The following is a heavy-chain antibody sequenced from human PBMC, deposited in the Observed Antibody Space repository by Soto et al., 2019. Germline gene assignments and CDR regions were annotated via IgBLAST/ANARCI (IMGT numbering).Heavy chain of an antibody. D-gene: IGHD2-8*02. Sequence: ASVKVSCKTSGYTFTDYYMHWVRQAPGQGLEWMGWVNPNSGDTYYAQKFQGRVTMTRDTFINTAYMELSRLKSDDTAIYYCAKIEVRRTADYYFDYWGQGTLVTVSS. CDR1: GYTFTDYY. CDR2: VNPNSGDT. J-gene: IGHJ4*02. CDR3: AKIEVRRTADYYFDY. V-gene: IGHV1-2*02.